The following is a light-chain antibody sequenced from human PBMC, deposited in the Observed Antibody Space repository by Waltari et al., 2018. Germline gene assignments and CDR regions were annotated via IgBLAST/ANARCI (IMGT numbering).Light chain of an antibody. V-gene: IGKV3-20*01. CDR3: QQYDISPLT. J-gene: IGKJ4*01. Sequence: EIVLTQSPGTLSLSPGERATLSCRASQTVRTTYLAWYQQKPGQAPTLLIYGASSRAPGIPDRFSGSGSWTDFSLTISSLEPEDFAVYYCQQYDISPLTFGGGTKVEIK. CDR1: QTVRTTY. CDR2: GAS.